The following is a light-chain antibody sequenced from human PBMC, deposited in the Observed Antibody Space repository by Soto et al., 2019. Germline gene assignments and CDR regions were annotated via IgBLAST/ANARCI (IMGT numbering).Light chain of an antibody. CDR3: LQDYTYPWT. Sequence: IQMTQSQSSLSASVGDRVTITCRASQGISNELGWYQQRPGKAPKVLIYGASNLQSGVPSRFSGSASGTDFTLTISSLQPEDFATYYCLQDYTYPWTFGQGTKVEMK. J-gene: IGKJ1*01. CDR1: QGISNE. V-gene: IGKV1-6*01. CDR2: GAS.